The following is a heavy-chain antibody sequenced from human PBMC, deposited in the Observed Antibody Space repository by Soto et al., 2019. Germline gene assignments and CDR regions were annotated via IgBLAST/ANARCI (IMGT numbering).Heavy chain of an antibody. D-gene: IGHD6-19*01. CDR2: IRSKAYGGTT. J-gene: IGHJ4*02. CDR3: TRAAYSSGWYDMFDY. V-gene: IGHV3-49*03. CDR1: GFTFGDYA. Sequence: GGSLRLSCTASGFTFGDYAMSWFRQAPGKGLERVGFIRSKAYGGTTEYAASVKGRFTISRDDSKSIAYLQMNSLKTEYTAVYYCTRAAYSSGWYDMFDYWGRGTLVTVSS.